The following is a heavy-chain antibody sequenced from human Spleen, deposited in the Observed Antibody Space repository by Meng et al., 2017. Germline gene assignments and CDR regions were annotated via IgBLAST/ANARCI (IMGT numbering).Heavy chain of an antibody. V-gene: IGHV4-38-2*01. Sequence: SQTLSLTCAVSGYSINNGYYWGWIRQPPGKGLEWIGTTFLSGSTFYNPSIRSRVTISVDTSKNQFSLKLSSVTAADTAVYYCARVGYYYDSSGYYYESFDYWGQGTLVTVSS. CDR3: ARVGYYYDSSGYYYESFDY. J-gene: IGHJ4*02. D-gene: IGHD3-22*01. CDR1: GYSINNGYY. CDR2: TFLSGST.